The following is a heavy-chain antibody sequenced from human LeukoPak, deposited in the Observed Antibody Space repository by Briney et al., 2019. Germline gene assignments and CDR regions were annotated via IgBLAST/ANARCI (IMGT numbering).Heavy chain of an antibody. J-gene: IGHJ4*02. CDR3: ARGGYNYGVDY. D-gene: IGHD5-18*01. CDR2: IYHSGST. CDR1: GGSISSGGYS. Sequence: PSETLSLTCTVSGGSISSGGYSWSWIRQPPGKGLEWIGYIYHSGSTYYNPSLKSRVTISVDRSKNQFSLKLSSVTAADTAVYYCARGGYNYGVDYWGQGTLATVSS. V-gene: IGHV4-30-2*01.